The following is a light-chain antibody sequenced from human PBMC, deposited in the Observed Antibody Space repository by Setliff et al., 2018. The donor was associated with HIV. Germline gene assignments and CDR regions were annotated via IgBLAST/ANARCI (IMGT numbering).Light chain of an antibody. CDR2: EVS. Sequence: ALTQPASVSGSPGQSITISCTGTSNDFGSYDYVSWYQHQPGKVPKLMIYEVSNRPSGVSDRFSGSKSGNTASLTISRVEAGDEADYYCQVWDSSSDHYVFGTGTKVTVL. CDR3: QVWDSSSDHYV. CDR1: SNDFGSYDY. V-gene: IGLV2-14*01. J-gene: IGLJ1*01.